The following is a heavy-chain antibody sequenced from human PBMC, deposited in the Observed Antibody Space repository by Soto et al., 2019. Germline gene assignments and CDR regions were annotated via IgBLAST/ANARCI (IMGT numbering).Heavy chain of an antibody. D-gene: IGHD2-21*02. Sequence: QVQLQESGPGLVKPSGTLSLTCAVSGGPISSNNWWSWVRQPPGEALEWIAEIYHSGSTNYNPSSNSRVTIAVDKSKNQFSLEVNSVTAADTAVYYCARGDGGNSHWYFGLWGRGTLVTVSS. V-gene: IGHV4-4*02. CDR2: IYHSGST. J-gene: IGHJ2*01. CDR3: ARGDGGNSHWYFGL. CDR1: GGPISSNNW.